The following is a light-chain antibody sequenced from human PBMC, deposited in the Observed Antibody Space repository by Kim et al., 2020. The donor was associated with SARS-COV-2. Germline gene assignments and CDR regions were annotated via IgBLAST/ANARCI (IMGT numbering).Light chain of an antibody. CDR2: DAS. CDR3: QQHDSMPLT. V-gene: IGKV1-33*01. CDR1: QDISNY. J-gene: IGKJ4*01. Sequence: AAVGDRVTITCQASQDISNYLNWYQQKTGKAPKLLISDASDLETGVPSRFSGSGVGTDFTFTISSLQPEDIATYYCQQHDSMPLTFVGGTKVDIK.